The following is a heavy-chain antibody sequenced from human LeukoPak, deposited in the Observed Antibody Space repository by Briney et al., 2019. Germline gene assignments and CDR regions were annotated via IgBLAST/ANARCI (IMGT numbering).Heavy chain of an antibody. CDR3: AREFHGSGSYYHDY. D-gene: IGHD3-10*01. Sequence: ASVKVSCKASGGTFSSYAISWVRQAPGQGLEWMGRIIPILGIANYAQKFQGRVTITADKSTSTAYMELSSLRSEDTAVYYCAREFHGSGSYYHDYWGQGTLVTVSS. CDR1: GGTFSSYA. V-gene: IGHV1-69*04. J-gene: IGHJ4*02. CDR2: IIPILGIA.